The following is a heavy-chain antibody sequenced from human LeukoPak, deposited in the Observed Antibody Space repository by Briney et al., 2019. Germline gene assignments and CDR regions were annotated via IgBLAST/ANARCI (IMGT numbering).Heavy chain of an antibody. V-gene: IGHV4-39*06. J-gene: IGHJ6*03. CDR1: AGSISGTPYF. CDR3: ARVTRYDDPRTYCYMDV. Sequence: SETLSLTCSVSAGSISGTPYFWGWFRQPPGKGPEWIGNIHYTGTVYYSPSLQSRVTISVDTSKNQFPRKLYALTAADTAVYFCARVTRYDDPRTYCYMDVWGKGTTVTVSS. CDR2: IHYTGTV. D-gene: IGHD4-17*01.